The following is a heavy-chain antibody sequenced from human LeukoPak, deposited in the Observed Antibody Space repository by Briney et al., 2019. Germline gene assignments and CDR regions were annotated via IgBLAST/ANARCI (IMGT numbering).Heavy chain of an antibody. CDR2: INHSGST. V-gene: IGHV4-34*01. J-gene: IGHJ4*02. CDR1: GFSFSNYA. D-gene: IGHD2-21*02. CDR3: ASSTCGGDCYHLDY. Sequence: PGGSLRLSCAASGFSFSNYAMSWIRQPPGKGLEWIGEINHSGSTNYNPSLKSRVTISVDTSKNQFSLKLSSVTAADTAVYYCASSTCGGDCYHLDYWGQGTLVTVSS.